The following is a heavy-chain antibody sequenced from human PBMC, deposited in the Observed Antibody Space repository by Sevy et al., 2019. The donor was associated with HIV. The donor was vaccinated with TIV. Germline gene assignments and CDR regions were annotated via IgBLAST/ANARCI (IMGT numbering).Heavy chain of an antibody. CDR2: INPNSGGT. J-gene: IGHJ5*02. V-gene: IGHV1-2*02. D-gene: IGHD3-10*01. Sequence: ASVKVSCKASGYTFTGYYMHWVRQAPGQGLEWMGWINPNSGGTNYAQKFQGRVTMTRDTSISTAYMELSRLRSDDTAVYYCARDWRGRPQSNWFDPWGQGTLVTVSS. CDR3: ARDWRGRPQSNWFDP. CDR1: GYTFTGYY.